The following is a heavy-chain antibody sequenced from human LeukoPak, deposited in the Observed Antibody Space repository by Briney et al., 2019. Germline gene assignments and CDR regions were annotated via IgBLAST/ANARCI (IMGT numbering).Heavy chain of an antibody. CDR1: GFTFSSYA. CDR3: ARVAGRRTDAFDI. D-gene: IGHD6-19*01. V-gene: IGHV3-23*01. CDR2: ISGSGNRT. J-gene: IGHJ3*02. Sequence: GGSLRLSCAASGFTFSSYAMSWVRQAPGKGLEWVSSISGSGNRTYYADSVKGRFTISRDNAKNSLYLQMNSLRAEDTAVYYCARVAGRRTDAFDIWGQGTMVTVSS.